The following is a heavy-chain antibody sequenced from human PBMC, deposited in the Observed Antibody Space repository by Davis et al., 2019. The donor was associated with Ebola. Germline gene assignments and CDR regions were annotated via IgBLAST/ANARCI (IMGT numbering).Heavy chain of an antibody. D-gene: IGHD2-2*01. V-gene: IGHV3-21*05. CDR2: ISSSSSYT. CDR3: ARDACSSTSCYWSAFDI. CDR1: GFTFSSYE. J-gene: IGHJ3*02. Sequence: GGSLRLSCAASGFTFSSYEMNWVRQAPGKGLEWVSYISSSSSYTNYADSVKGRFTISRDNAKNSLYLQMNSLRAEDTAVYYCARDACSSTSCYWSAFDIWGQGTMVTVSS.